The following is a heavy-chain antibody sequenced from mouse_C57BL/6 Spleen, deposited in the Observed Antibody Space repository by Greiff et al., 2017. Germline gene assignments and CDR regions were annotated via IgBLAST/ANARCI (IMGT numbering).Heavy chain of an antibody. Sequence: EVKLMESGGGLVKPGGSLKLSCAASGFTFSSYAMSWVRQTPEKRLEWVATISDGGSYTYYPDNVKGRFTISRDNAKNNLYLQMSHLKSEDTALYYGARDPHTVVATRGFDYWGQGTTLTVSS. CDR2: ISDGGSYT. D-gene: IGHD1-1*01. J-gene: IGHJ2*01. CDR1: GFTFSSYA. CDR3: ARDPHTVVATRGFDY. V-gene: IGHV5-4*01.